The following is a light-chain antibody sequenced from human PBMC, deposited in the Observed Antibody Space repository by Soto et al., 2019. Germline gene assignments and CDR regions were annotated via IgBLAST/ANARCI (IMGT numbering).Light chain of an antibody. CDR3: MQALQPPLT. Sequence: DIVMTQSPLSLPVTPGESASISCRSSQSLLHSNGYSYFDWYLQKPGQSPQLLIYLGSNRASGVPERVSGSGSGTDLTLKISRVEAEEVGVYYCMQALQPPLTFGQGTRLEIK. CDR2: LGS. V-gene: IGKV2-28*01. J-gene: IGKJ5*01. CDR1: QSLLHSNGYSY.